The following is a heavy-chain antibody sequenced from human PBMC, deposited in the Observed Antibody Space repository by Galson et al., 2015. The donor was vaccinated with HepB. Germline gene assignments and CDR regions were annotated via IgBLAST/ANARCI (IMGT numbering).Heavy chain of an antibody. J-gene: IGHJ4*02. CDR3: ARHLLLWFGELSLFDY. D-gene: IGHD3-10*01. CDR1: GYTFTSYG. V-gene: IGHV1-18*01. Sequence: SVKVSCKASGYTFTSYGISWVRQAPGQGLEWMGWISAYNGNTNYAQKLQGRVTMTTDTSTSTAYMELRSLRSDDTAVYYCARHLLLWFGELSLFDYWGQGTLVTVSS. CDR2: ISAYNGNT.